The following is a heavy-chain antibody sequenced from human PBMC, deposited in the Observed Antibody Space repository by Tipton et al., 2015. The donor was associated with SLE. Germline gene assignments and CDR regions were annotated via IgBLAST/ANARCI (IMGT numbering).Heavy chain of an antibody. CDR1: GFTFSRYW. J-gene: IGHJ4*02. CDR3: AKDVRGYHI. CDR2: INQDGSEK. D-gene: IGHD5-12*01. Sequence: SLRLSCVVSGFTFSRYWMSWVRQAPGKGLEWVANINQDGSEKYHVDSVKGRFTISRDNAKNTLYLQMNSLRAEDTAVYYCAKDVRGYHIWGQGTLVTVSS. V-gene: IGHV3-7*03.